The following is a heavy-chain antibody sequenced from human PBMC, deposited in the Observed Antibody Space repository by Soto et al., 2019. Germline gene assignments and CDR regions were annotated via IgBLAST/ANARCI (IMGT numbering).Heavy chain of an antibody. D-gene: IGHD3-10*01. CDR1: GFSLDSYA. Sequence: VESGGGVVQPGRSLTLSCAASGFSLDSYAMHWVRQAPGKGHEWMAVVSYDGKNIYYADSVKGRFTISKDDPKNTLYLRMGSLTAEGTATYYCARDYGALPCDRIQHWGRGTLVTVSS. V-gene: IGHV3-30*03. J-gene: IGHJ1*01. CDR2: VSYDGKNI. CDR3: ARDYGALPCDRIQH.